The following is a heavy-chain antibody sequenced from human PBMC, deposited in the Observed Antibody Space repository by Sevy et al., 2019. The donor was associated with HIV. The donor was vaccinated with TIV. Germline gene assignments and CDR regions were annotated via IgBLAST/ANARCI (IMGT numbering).Heavy chain of an antibody. D-gene: IGHD3-10*01. CDR2: ISYDGSNK. J-gene: IGHJ4*02. CDR1: GFTFSSYA. V-gene: IGHV3-30-3*01. Sequence: GGSLRLSCAASGFTFSSYAMHWVRQAPGKGLEWVAVISYDGSNKYYADSVKGRFTISRDNSKNTLYLQMNSLRAEDTAVYYCARSGGGSGTYYFDYWGRGTLVTVSS. CDR3: ARSGGGSGTYYFDY.